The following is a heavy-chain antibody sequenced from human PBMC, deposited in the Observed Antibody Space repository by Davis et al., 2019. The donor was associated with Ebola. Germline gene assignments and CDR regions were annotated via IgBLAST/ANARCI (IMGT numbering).Heavy chain of an antibody. Sequence: AASVKVSCKASGYTFTNYYMHWVRQPPGQGLEWMGRINTNSGGTNYAQKFQGRVTMTRDTSISNAYMELSRLRSEDTAIYYCARDYYDSSDYPSHYFDIWGRGTLVTVSS. CDR3: ARDYYDSSDYPSHYFDI. J-gene: IGHJ2*01. D-gene: IGHD3-22*01. CDR1: GYTFTNYY. CDR2: INTNSGGT. V-gene: IGHV1-2*06.